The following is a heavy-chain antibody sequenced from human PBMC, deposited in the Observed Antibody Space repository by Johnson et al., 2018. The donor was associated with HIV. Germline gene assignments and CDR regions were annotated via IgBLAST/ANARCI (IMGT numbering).Heavy chain of an antibody. Sequence: VLLVESGGGVVQPGRSLRLSCAASGFTFSSYAMHWVRQAPGKGLEWVANIKQDGSEKYYVDSVKGRFTISRDNAKNSLYLQMNSLRAEDTAVYYCARDLYWTLWFGDAFDIWGQGTMVTVSS. CDR2: IKQDGSEK. CDR3: ARDLYWTLWFGDAFDI. V-gene: IGHV3-7*01. J-gene: IGHJ3*02. D-gene: IGHD3-10*01. CDR1: GFTFSSYA.